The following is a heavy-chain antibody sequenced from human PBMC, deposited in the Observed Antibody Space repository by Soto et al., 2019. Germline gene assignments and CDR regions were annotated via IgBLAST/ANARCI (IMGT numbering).Heavy chain of an antibody. D-gene: IGHD1-1*01. CDR3: ARSPRPTGTTLYYFDS. J-gene: IGHJ4*02. Sequence: GASVKVSCKASGYTLTSFYMHWMRQAPGQGLEWMGVIDPSAGSTTYAQKFKGRVRMTRDTFTSTVFVELSSLRSEDTAVYYCARSPRPTGTTLYYFDSWGQRTLVTVSS. V-gene: IGHV1-46*01. CDR2: IDPSAGST. CDR1: GYTLTSFY.